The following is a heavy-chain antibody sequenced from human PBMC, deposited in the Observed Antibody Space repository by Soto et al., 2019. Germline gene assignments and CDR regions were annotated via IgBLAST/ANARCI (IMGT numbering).Heavy chain of an antibody. J-gene: IGHJ4*02. CDR1: GFTFSDYW. CDR3: ARNESMTTGRCFGN. V-gene: IGHV3-74*01. D-gene: IGHD4-17*01. Sequence: HPGGSLRLSCGAAGFTFSDYWMHWVRQAPGKGLGWVSRINSDGRDTDYADSVKGRFTISRDNAKETLFLQMNSLRAEDTAVYFCARNESMTTGRCFGNWGQGTMVTVCS. CDR2: INSDGRDT.